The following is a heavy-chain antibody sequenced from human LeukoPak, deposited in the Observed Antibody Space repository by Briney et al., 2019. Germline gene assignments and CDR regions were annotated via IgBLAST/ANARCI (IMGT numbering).Heavy chain of an antibody. Sequence: QTGGSLRLSCTASGFTFADYVMSWFRQAPGKGLEWVGFIRSKAYGGTTDYAASVKGRFTISRDDCKSIAYLQMNSLKTEDTAVYYCTRDRDRPSYWGQGTLVTVSS. CDR2: IRSKAYGGTT. D-gene: IGHD3-10*01. CDR1: GFTFADYV. V-gene: IGHV3-49*03. CDR3: TRDRDRPSY. J-gene: IGHJ4*02.